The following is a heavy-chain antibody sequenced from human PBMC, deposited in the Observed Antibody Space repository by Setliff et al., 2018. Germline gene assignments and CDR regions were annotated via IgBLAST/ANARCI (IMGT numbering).Heavy chain of an antibody. V-gene: IGHV1-69*06. CDR3: ATSYSGSYYGY. CDR2: IIPIFGTA. J-gene: IGHJ4*02. Sequence: ASVKVSCKASGGTFSSYAISWVRQAPGQGLEWMGRIIPIFGTANYAQKFQGRVTMTEDTSTDTAYMELSSLRSEDTAVYYCATSYSGSYYGYWGQGTLVTV. CDR1: GGTFSSYA. D-gene: IGHD1-26*01.